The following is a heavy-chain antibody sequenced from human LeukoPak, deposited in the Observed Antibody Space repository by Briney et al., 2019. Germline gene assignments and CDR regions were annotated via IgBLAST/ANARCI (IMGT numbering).Heavy chain of an antibody. D-gene: IGHD3-22*01. CDR2: ITHSGST. V-gene: IGHV4-34*01. CDR3: ARTSRGYYSDAFDI. J-gene: IGHJ3*02. CDR1: GGSFSGYY. Sequence: SETLSLTCAVYGGSFSGYYWSWIRQPPGMGLEWIGEITHSGSTNYNPSLKSRVTISVDTSKNQFSLKLCSVTAADTAMYYCARTSRGYYSDAFDIWGQGTMVTVSS.